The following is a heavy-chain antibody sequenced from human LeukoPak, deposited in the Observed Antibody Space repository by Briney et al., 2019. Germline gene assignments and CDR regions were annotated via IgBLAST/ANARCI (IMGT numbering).Heavy chain of an antibody. CDR3: ARVNYGRSYDYWYFDL. J-gene: IGHJ2*01. CDR1: GASINRGSYY. Sequence: ASQTLSLTCTVSGASINRGSYYWSWIRQPAGKGLEWIGRIYTGGSTNYNPSLKSRVTISVDTSKNQFSLKVSSVTAADTAVYYCARVNYGRSYDYWYFDLWGRGTLVTVSS. V-gene: IGHV4-61*02. D-gene: IGHD3-10*01. CDR2: IYTGGST.